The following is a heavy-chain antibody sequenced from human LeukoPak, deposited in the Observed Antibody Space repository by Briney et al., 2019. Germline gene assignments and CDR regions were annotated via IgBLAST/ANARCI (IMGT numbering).Heavy chain of an antibody. CDR2: INTNSGGT. Sequence: ASVTVSFKSSVYTFTGYYMHWVRQPPAQGLERVGWINTNSGGTNNAQKFQGRVTMTRDTSISTAYMELIRLRSDDTAVYYCARDIGAGVAVAGSSNWFDPWGQGTLVTVSS. V-gene: IGHV1-2*02. CDR3: ARDIGAGVAVAGSSNWFDP. CDR1: VYTFTGYY. J-gene: IGHJ5*02. D-gene: IGHD6-19*01.